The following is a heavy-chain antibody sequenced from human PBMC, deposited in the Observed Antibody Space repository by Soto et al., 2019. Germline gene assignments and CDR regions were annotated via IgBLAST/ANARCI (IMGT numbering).Heavy chain of an antibody. J-gene: IGHJ5*02. CDR3: ARARQSYGDYDH. D-gene: IGHD4-17*01. Sequence: PGGSLRLSCAASGFTFSSYGMHWVRQAPGKGLEYVSLINSNGGSTYYANSVKGRFTISRDNSKNTLYLQMGSLRADDMAVYYCARARQSYGDYDHWGQGTLVTVSS. V-gene: IGHV3-64*01. CDR2: INSNGGST. CDR1: GFTFSSYG.